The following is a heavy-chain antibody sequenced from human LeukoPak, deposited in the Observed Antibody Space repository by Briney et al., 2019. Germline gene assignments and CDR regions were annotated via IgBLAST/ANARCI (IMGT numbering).Heavy chain of an antibody. CDR1: GYTFTSYG. Sequence: ASVEVSCKASGYTFTSYGISWVRQAPGQGLEWMGWISAYNGNTNYAQKLQGRVTMTTDTSTSTAYMELRSLRSDDTAVYYCARIYDSSGYYPYYYMDVWGKGTTVTVSS. CDR3: ARIYDSSGYYPYYYMDV. V-gene: IGHV1-18*01. J-gene: IGHJ6*03. D-gene: IGHD3-22*01. CDR2: ISAYNGNT.